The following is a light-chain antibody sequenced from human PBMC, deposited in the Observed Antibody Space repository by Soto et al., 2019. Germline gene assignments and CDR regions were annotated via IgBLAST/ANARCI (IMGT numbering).Light chain of an antibody. CDR2: GAS. Sequence: EIVLTQSPGTLSLSPGERGTLSCRASQSVSSSYLAWYQQKPGQAPRLLIYGASSRATGIPDRFSGSGSGTDFTLTISRLEPEDFAVYYCQQLNSYPLTFGGGTKVEIK. V-gene: IGKV3-20*01. CDR3: QQLNSYPLT. CDR1: QSVSSSY. J-gene: IGKJ4*01.